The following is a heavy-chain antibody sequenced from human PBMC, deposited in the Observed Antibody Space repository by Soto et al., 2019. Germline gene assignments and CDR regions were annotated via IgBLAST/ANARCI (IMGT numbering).Heavy chain of an antibody. D-gene: IGHD3-10*01. CDR3: ARDQRYYGSGSYYSDN. V-gene: IGHV1-18*04. J-gene: IGHJ4*02. CDR1: GYVFISYG. CDR2: ISAYTGKA. Sequence: QVQLVQSGPEVKKPGASVKVSCKTSGYVFISYGISWVRQAPGHGLEWVGWISAYTGKADYAQKFQGRVTMTTETCTSTAFLELWSLRSDDTAVYYCARDQRYYGSGSYYSDNWGQGTLVTVSS.